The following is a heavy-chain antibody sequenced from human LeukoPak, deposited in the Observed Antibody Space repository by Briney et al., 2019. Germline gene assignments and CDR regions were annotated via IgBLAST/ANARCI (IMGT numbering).Heavy chain of an antibody. CDR3: ARGSFSGLKDY. V-gene: IGHV3-7*03. J-gene: IGHJ4*02. CDR1: GFTFSSDW. Sequence: GGSLRLSCAASGFTFSSDWMNWVRQAPGKGLEWVANINQGGSVKNYVDSVKGRFTISRDNAKNSLYLQMNSLRAEDTAVYYCARGSFSGLKDYWGQGTLVTVSS. D-gene: IGHD3-10*01. CDR2: INQGGSVK.